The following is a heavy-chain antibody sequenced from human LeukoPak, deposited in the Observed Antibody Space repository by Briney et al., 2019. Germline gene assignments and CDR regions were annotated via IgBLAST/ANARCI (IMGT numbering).Heavy chain of an antibody. V-gene: IGHV3-33*01. CDR2: IWYDGSNK. J-gene: IGHJ4*02. CDR3: ARDQVGTRVRNYFDY. D-gene: IGHD6-13*01. Sequence: GGSLRLSCAASGFTFSSYGMHWVRQAPGKGLEWVAVIWYDGSNKYYADSVKGRFTISRDNPKNTLYLQMNSLRAEDTAVYYCARDQVGTRVRNYFDYWGQGTLVTVSS. CDR1: GFTFSSYG.